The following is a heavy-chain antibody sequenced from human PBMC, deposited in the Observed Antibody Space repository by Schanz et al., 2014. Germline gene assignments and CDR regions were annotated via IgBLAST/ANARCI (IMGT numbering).Heavy chain of an antibody. J-gene: IGHJ4*02. CDR1: GYTFTNFF. CDR2: INPIGGST. D-gene: IGHD3-10*01. V-gene: IGHV1-46*03. CDR3: ARGSPENMIRGELDY. Sequence: QEQLVQSGAEVRKPGASVKVSCKASGYTFTNFFLHWVRQAPGQGLEWMGIINPIGGSTTYAQKFRGAVTLTTDTSTDTAYLELTSLRSEDTAVYYCARGSPENMIRGELDYWGQGTLVTVSS.